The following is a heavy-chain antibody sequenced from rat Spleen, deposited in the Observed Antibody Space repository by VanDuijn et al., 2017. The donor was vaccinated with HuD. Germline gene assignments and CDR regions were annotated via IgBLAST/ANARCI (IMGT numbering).Heavy chain of an antibody. V-gene: IGHV5-29*01. CDR3: SSDVYYGSVMDA. D-gene: IGHD1-6*01. J-gene: IGHJ4*01. CDR1: GFTFSNYG. Sequence: EVQLVESGGGLVQPGGSLKVSCAASGFTFSNYGTHWVRQAPTKGLEWVATISYDGSSTYYRDSVKGRFTITKDNAKSTLYLKMDSQRSEDTATYYWSSDVYYGSVMDAWGQGASVTVSS. CDR2: ISYDGSST.